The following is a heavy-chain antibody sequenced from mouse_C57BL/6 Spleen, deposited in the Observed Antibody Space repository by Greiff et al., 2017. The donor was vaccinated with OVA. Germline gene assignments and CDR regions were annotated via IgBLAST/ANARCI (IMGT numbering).Heavy chain of an antibody. CDR2: IYPGSGNT. J-gene: IGHJ3*01. V-gene: IGHV1-66*01. Sequence: QVQLKQSGPELVKPGASVKISCKASGYSFTSYYIHWVKQRPGQGLEWIGWIYPGSGNTKYNEKFKGKATLTADTSSSTAYMQLSSLTSEDSAVYYCARFLYGNYPPFAYWGQGTLVTVSA. CDR3: ARFLYGNYPPFAY. CDR1: GYSFTSYY. D-gene: IGHD2-1*01.